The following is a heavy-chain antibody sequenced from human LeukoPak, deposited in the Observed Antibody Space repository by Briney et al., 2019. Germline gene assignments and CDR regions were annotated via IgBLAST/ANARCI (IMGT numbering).Heavy chain of an antibody. Sequence: SQTLSLTCTVSGGSISSGGYYWSWIRQHPGKGLEWIGYIYYSGSTYYNPSLKSRVTISVDTSKNQFSLKLSSVTAADTAVYYCAREPRITMVRGVIIGYFDYWGQGTLVAVSS. CDR3: AREPRITMVRGVIIGYFDY. CDR1: GGSISSGGYY. J-gene: IGHJ4*02. CDR2: IYYSGST. V-gene: IGHV4-31*03. D-gene: IGHD3-10*01.